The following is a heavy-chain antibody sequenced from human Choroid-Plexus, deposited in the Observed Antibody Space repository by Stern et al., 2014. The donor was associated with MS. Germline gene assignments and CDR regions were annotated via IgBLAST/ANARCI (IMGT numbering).Heavy chain of an antibody. Sequence: VQLEESGGGVAKPGRPLILSCAASGFTFSNFGMHWVRQAPGKGLEWVALISYDGSDKYYADAVKGRFTIFRDNSKNSLYMHMNSLRAEDTAVYYCAKDRQWSTYFFDYWGQGSLVTVSS. D-gene: IGHD2-15*01. CDR3: AKDRQWSTYFFDY. CDR2: ISYDGSDK. CDR1: GFTFSNFG. V-gene: IGHV3-30*18. J-gene: IGHJ4*02.